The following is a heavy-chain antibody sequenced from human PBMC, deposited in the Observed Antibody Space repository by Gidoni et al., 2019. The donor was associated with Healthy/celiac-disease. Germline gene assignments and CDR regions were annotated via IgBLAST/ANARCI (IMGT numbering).Heavy chain of an antibody. J-gene: IGHJ4*02. CDR1: VFTVSSYG. CDR2: RWYDGSNK. Sequence: QVQLVESGGGVVPPGRSLRLSCAASVFTVSSYGMHWVRQAPGKGLEWVAVRWYDGSNKYYADSVKGRFTSSRDNSKNTLYLQMNSLRAEDTAVYYCARDREQWLEQPYYFDYWGQGTLVTVSS. V-gene: IGHV3-33*01. D-gene: IGHD6-19*01. CDR3: ARDREQWLEQPYYFDY.